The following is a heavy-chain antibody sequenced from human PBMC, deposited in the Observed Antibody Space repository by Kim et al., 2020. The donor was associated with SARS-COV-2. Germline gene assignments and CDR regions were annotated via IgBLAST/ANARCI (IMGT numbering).Heavy chain of an antibody. Sequence: SVKVSCKASGGTFSSYAISWVRQAPGQGLEWMGGIIPIFGTANYAQKFQGRVTITADESTSTAYMELSSLRSEDTAVYYCARSDYYYGSGRNQNLLFDYWGQGTLVTVSS. CDR3: ARSDYYYGSGRNQNLLFDY. CDR2: IIPIFGTA. D-gene: IGHD3-10*01. V-gene: IGHV1-69*13. J-gene: IGHJ4*02. CDR1: GGTFSSYA.